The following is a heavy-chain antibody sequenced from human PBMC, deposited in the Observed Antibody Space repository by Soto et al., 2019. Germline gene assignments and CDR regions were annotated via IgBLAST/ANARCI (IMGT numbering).Heavy chain of an antibody. Sequence: DVQLVETGGGLIQPGGSLRLSCAASGFSVSSDYMNWVRQDPGKGLEWVSVIYRGGSTYYADSVRGRFTISRDNSENTLFLQMNSLRAEDTAVYYFARATEWNSLDIWVQGTMVTVSS. CDR2: IYRGGST. J-gene: IGHJ3*02. CDR1: GFSVSSDY. CDR3: ARATEWNSLDI. D-gene: IGHD3-3*01. V-gene: IGHV3-53*02.